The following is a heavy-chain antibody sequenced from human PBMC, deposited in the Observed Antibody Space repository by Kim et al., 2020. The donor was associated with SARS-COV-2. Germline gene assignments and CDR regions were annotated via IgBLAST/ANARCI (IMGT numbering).Heavy chain of an antibody. CDR2: IDVAHTNT. CDR3: ARDGRSVDYYFDY. CDR1: GYTFTSYC. V-gene: IGHV1-3*01. J-gene: IGHJ4*02. Sequence: ASVKVSCKASGYTFTSYCLHWVRQAPGQSLEWTGWIDVAHTNTHYSENFQARVTISRDTSATTVYIELGSLSSEDTAVYYCARDGRSVDYYFDYWGQGPLVTASS.